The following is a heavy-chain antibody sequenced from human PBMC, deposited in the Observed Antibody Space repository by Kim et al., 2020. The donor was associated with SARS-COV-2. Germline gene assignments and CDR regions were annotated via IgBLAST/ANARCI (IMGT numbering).Heavy chain of an antibody. D-gene: IGHD1-26*01. CDR2: IDPSDSYT. V-gene: IGHV5-10-1*01. J-gene: IGHJ6*02. CDR1: GYSFTSYW. Sequence: GESLKISCKGSGYSFTSYWISWVRQMPGKGLEWMGRIDPSDSYTNYSPSFQGHVTISADKSISTAYLQWSSLKASDTAMYYCASYRAVTYYYYGMDVWGQGTTVTVSS. CDR3: ASYRAVTYYYYGMDV.